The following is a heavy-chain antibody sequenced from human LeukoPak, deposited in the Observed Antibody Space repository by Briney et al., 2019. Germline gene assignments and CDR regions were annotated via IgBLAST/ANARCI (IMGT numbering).Heavy chain of an antibody. CDR2: LSSSSSSFI. V-gene: IGHV3-21*01. D-gene: IGHD3-10*01. CDR3: ARGTYWSPLDFDY. Sequence: PGGSLRLSCAASEFTFSTYRMHWVRQAPGKGLEWVSSLSSSSSSFIYYADSVKGRFTISRDNAKNSLYLQMNSLRAEDTAVYYCARGTYWSPLDFDYWGQGTLVTVSS. J-gene: IGHJ4*02. CDR1: EFTFSTYR.